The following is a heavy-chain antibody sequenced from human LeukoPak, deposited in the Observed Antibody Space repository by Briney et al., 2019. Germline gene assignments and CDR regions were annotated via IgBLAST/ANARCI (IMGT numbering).Heavy chain of an antibody. CDR1: GFTFSSYW. Sequence: GGSLRLSCAASGFTFSSYWMHWVRQAPGKGLVWVSRINGDGSNTNYADSVKGRFTISRDNAKNTLYLQMNSLRAEDTAVYYCARDIYGYFDLWGRGTLVTVSS. CDR3: ARDIYGYFDL. CDR2: INGDGSNT. V-gene: IGHV3-74*01. D-gene: IGHD3-16*01. J-gene: IGHJ2*01.